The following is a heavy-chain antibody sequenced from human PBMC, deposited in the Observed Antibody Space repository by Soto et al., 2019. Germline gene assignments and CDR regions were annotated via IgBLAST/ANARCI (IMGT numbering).Heavy chain of an antibody. J-gene: IGHJ6*02. CDR1: GYKFISHS. CDR3: ARGAFCGGAPGCRDMDV. D-gene: IGHD2-21*01. V-gene: IGHV1-18*01. Sequence: ASVKVSCKSSGYKFISHSITWVRQAPGQGLEWMGRISAYNGNTNYAQKLQGRVTMTTDTSTNTAYMELRSLRSDDTAVYYCARGAFCGGAPGCRDMDVWGQGTTVTVSS. CDR2: ISAYNGNT.